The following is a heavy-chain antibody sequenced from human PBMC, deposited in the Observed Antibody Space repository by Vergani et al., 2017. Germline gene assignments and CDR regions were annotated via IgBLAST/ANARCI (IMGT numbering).Heavy chain of an antibody. CDR3: VKGASGANCPRGSRNWFDP. Sequence: QVQLVESGGGVVQPGRSLRLSCAASGFTFSSYGMHWVRPAPGKGLGWVAIIWYDGNNKYYADSVKGRFTISRDNSNNTLSLQMNSLRAEETAGYFCVKGASGANCPRGSRNWFDPWGQGTLVTVSS. D-gene: IGHD4/OR15-4a*01. CDR2: IWYDGNNK. CDR1: GFTFSSYG. V-gene: IGHV3-33*06. J-gene: IGHJ5*02.